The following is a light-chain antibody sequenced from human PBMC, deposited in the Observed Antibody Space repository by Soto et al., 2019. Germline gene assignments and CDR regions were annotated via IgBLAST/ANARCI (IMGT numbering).Light chain of an antibody. J-gene: IGKJ1*01. CDR2: GAS. V-gene: IGKV3D-7*01. CDR1: QSVGSY. Sequence: DIVMTQSPATLSLSPGEGATLSCRASQSVGSYLSWYQQKPGQAPRLLIYGASTRATGIPPRFSGSGSGTDFTLTISSLQPEDFAVYYCQQDYKFPWTFGQGTKADIK. CDR3: QQDYKFPWT.